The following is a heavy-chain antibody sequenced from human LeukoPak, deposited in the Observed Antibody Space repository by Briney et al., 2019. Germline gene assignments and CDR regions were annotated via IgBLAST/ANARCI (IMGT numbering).Heavy chain of an antibody. CDR3: AKNTPATMIVVVITYFDC. Sequence: GGSLRLSCAASGFTFSSYAMSWVRQAPGKGLEWVSAISGSGGSTYYADSVKGRFTISRDNSKNTLYLQMSSLRAEDTAVYYCAKNTPATMIVVVITYFDCWGQGTLVTVSS. CDR1: GFTFSSYA. J-gene: IGHJ4*02. D-gene: IGHD3-22*01. V-gene: IGHV3-23*01. CDR2: ISGSGGST.